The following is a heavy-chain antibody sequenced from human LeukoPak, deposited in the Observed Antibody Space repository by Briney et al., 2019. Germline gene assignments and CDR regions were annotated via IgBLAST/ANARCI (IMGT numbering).Heavy chain of an antibody. D-gene: IGHD6-19*01. CDR2: MNPNSGNT. CDR3: ARAFRIVVAGTPSHYYFDY. V-gene: IGHV1-8*01. CDR1: GYTFTSYD. J-gene: IGHJ4*02. Sequence: ASVKVSCKASGYTFTSYDINWVRQATGQGLEWMGWMNPNSGNTGYAQKFQGRVTMTRNTSISTAYMELSSLRSEDTAVYYCARAFRIVVAGTPSHYYFDYWGQGTLVTVSS.